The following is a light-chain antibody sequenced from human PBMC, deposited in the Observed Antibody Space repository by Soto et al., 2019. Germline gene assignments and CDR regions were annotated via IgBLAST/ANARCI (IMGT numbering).Light chain of an antibody. CDR3: QVWDSSTV. CDR1: NIGSKN. Sequence: SYELTQPLSVSVALGQTARITCGGNNIGSKNVHWYQQKPGQAPVLVIYRDSNRHSGIPERFSGSNSGNTATLTISRAQAGDEADYYCQVWDSSTVFGGGTKVTVL. J-gene: IGLJ2*01. CDR2: RDS. V-gene: IGLV3-9*01.